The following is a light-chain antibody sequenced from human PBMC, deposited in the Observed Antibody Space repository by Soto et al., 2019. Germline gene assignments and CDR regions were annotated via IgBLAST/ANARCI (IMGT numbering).Light chain of an antibody. Sequence: EIVLTQSPGTLSLSPGERATLSCRASQSVSSSYLAWYQQKPGQAPRLRIYGASSRATGIPDRFSGSGSGTDFTLTISRLEPEDFAVYYCQQYGSSPPLTFGGGTKVDIK. J-gene: IGKJ4*02. CDR1: QSVSSSY. CDR3: QQYGSSPPLT. CDR2: GAS. V-gene: IGKV3-20*01.